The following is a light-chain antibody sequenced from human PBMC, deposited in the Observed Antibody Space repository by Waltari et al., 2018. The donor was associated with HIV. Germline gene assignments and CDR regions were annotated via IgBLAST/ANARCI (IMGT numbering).Light chain of an antibody. CDR3: QSYDSSLSGGDVV. CDR1: SSNIGAGYD. CDR2: GNS. V-gene: IGLV1-40*01. J-gene: IGLJ2*01. Sequence: QSVLTQPPSVSGAPGQRVTISCTGSSSNIGAGYDVHWYQHLPGTAPKLLIYGNSNRPSGDPDRFSGSKSGTSASLAITGLQAEDEADYYCQSYDSSLSGGDVVFGGGTKLTVL.